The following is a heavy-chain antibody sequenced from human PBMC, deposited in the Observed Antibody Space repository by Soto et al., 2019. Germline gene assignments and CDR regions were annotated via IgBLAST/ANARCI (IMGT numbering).Heavy chain of an antibody. D-gene: IGHD6-25*01. J-gene: IGHJ6*02. V-gene: IGHV4-30-4*01. CDR1: GGSISSGDYY. CDR3: ARGSAEGLYYYYGMDV. CDR2: IYYSGST. Sequence: SETLSLTCTVSGGSISSGDYYWSWIRQPPGKGLEWIGYIYYSGSTYYNPSLKSRVTISVDTSKKQFSLKLSSVTAADTAVYYCARGSAEGLYYYYGMDVWGQGTTVTVSS.